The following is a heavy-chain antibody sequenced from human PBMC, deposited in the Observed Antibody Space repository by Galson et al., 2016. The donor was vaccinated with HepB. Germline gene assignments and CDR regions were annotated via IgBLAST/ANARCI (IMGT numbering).Heavy chain of an antibody. J-gene: IGHJ4*02. CDR2: INGDASEK. V-gene: IGHV3-7*01. CDR3: TRAGAPWALDY. D-gene: IGHD1-26*01. Sequence: SLRLSCAASGFDFKVYWMAWVRQAPGKGPEWVASINGDASEKYYVDSVEGRFTISRDNADNSVFLQMSSLRADDTAFYYCTRAGAPWALDYWGQGNLVIVSS. CDR1: GFDFKVYW.